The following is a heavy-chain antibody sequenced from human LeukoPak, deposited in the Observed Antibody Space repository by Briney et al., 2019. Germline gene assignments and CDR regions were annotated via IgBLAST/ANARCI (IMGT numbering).Heavy chain of an antibody. CDR1: VGSISSGNW. Sequence: SETLSLTCAVSVGSISSGNWWTWARQSPGKGLEWIGEIYHNGTLNYNPSRKSRVTISADSFKNHFSLKLTSVTAADTAVYYCATAPILRGEGGEHYKYGMDVWGQGTTVIVSS. V-gene: IGHV4-4*02. J-gene: IGHJ6*02. D-gene: IGHD2-2*02. CDR2: IYHNGTL. CDR3: ATAPILRGEGGEHYKYGMDV.